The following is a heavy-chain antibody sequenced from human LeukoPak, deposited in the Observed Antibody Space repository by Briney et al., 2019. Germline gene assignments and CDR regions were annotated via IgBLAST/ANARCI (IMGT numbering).Heavy chain of an antibody. Sequence: SETLSLTCAVYGGSFSGYYWGWIRQPPGKGLEWIGSIYHSGSTYYNPSLKSRVTISVDTSKNQFSLKLSSVTAADTAVYYCARDSFRRAYYYDSSGYYSAFDIWGQGTMVTVSS. CDR3: ARDSFRRAYYYDSSGYYSAFDI. CDR2: IYHSGST. D-gene: IGHD3-22*01. J-gene: IGHJ3*02. CDR1: GGSFSGYY. V-gene: IGHV4-38-2*02.